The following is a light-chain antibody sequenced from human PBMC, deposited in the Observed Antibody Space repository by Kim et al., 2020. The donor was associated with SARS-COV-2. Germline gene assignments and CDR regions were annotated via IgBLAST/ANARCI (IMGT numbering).Light chain of an antibody. CDR3: STYVGTNGL. J-gene: IGLJ3*02. V-gene: IGLV2-8*01. CDR2: DVN. Sequence: QSALTQPPSASGSPGQSVTISCTGTSSDVGAYNYVSWYQHHPGKAPKLMIYDVNKRPSGVPDRFSGSKSGNTASLTVSGLQAEDEADYYCSTYVGTNGLFGGGTKLTVL. CDR1: SSDVGAYNY.